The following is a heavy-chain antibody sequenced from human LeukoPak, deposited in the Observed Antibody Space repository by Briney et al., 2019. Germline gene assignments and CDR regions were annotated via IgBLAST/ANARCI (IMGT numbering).Heavy chain of an antibody. CDR1: GGSISSYY. Sequence: TETLSLTCTVSGGSISSYYWSWIRQPPGKGLEWIGYIYYSGSTNYNPSLKSRVTISVDTSKNQFSLKLSSVTAADTAVYYCAGDILTGYYFDYWGQGTLVTVSS. CDR2: IYYSGST. J-gene: IGHJ4*02. CDR3: AGDILTGYYFDY. D-gene: IGHD3-9*01. V-gene: IGHV4-59*01.